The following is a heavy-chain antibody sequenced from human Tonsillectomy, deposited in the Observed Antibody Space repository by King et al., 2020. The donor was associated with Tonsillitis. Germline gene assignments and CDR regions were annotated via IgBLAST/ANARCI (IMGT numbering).Heavy chain of an antibody. D-gene: IGHD4-17*01. CDR2: IYTSGST. J-gene: IGHJ4*02. CDR3: ARDSQDYGAPFDY. V-gene: IGHV4-61*02. CDR1: GGSISSGSYY. Sequence: VQLQESGPGLVKPSQTLSLTCTVSGGSISSGSYYWSWIRQPAGKGLEWIGRIYTSGSTNYNPSLKSRVTISVDTSKNQFSLKLSSVTAADTAVYYCARDSQDYGAPFDYWGQGTLVTVSS.